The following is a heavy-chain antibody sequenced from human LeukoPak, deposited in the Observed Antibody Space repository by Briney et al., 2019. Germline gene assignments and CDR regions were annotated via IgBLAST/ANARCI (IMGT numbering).Heavy chain of an antibody. CDR2: ITLSSSSI. D-gene: IGHD6-13*01. V-gene: IGHV3-48*01. J-gene: IGHJ4*02. CDR3: AREPTYSSSWYTSCDY. Sequence: GGSLRLSCAASGFTFSSYSMNWVRQAPGKGLEWVSYITLSSSSIYYADSVKGRFTISRDNAKNSLYLQMNSLRAEDTAVYYCAREPTYSSSWYTSCDYWGQGTLVTVSS. CDR1: GFTFSSYS.